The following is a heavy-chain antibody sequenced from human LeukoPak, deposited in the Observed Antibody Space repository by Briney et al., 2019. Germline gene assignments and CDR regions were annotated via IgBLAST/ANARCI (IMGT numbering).Heavy chain of an antibody. V-gene: IGHV3-74*01. CDR2: INSDGSST. J-gene: IGHJ4*02. Sequence: GGSLRLSCAASGFTFSSYWMHWVRHAPGKGLVWVSRINSDGSSTSYADSVKGRFTISRDNAKNTLYLQMNSLRAEDTAVYYCASLGTLYSSSWPIDYWGQGTLVTVSS. CDR3: ASLGTLYSSSWPIDY. D-gene: IGHD6-13*01. CDR1: GFTFSSYW.